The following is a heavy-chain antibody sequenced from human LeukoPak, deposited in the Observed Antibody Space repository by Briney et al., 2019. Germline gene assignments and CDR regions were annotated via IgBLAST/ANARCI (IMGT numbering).Heavy chain of an antibody. D-gene: IGHD5-18*01. J-gene: IGHJ5*02. CDR2: INGDGRNI. CDR3: AKPGYSYGSSWFDP. CDR1: GFTFSSYW. V-gene: IGHV3-74*01. Sequence: HSGGSLRLSCVASGFTFSSYWMHWVRQDPRKGLVWVSRINGDGRNINYADSVRGRFTISRDNAKNTLYLQMNSLRAEDTAVYYCAKPGYSYGSSWFDPWGQGTLVTVSS.